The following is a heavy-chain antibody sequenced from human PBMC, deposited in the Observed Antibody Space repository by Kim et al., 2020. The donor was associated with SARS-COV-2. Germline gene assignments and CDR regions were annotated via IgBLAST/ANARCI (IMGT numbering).Heavy chain of an antibody. CDR3: ARAGYSSSWYTPYYFDY. J-gene: IGHJ4*02. D-gene: IGHD6-13*01. CDR2: INHSGST. Sequence: SETLSLTCAVYGGSFSGYYWSWIRQPPGKGLEWIGEINHSGSTNYNPSLKSRVTISVDTSKNQFSLKLSSVTAADTAVYYCARAGYSSSWYTPYYFDYWGQGTLVTVSS. V-gene: IGHV4-34*01. CDR1: GGSFSGYY.